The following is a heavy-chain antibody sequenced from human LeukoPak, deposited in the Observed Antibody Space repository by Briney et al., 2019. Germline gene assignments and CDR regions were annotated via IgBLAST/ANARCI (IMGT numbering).Heavy chain of an antibody. V-gene: IGHV5-51*01. D-gene: IGHD6-19*01. CDR3: ARHSPYTSGWPFDY. Sequence: GESLKISCKGSGYSFSNYWIGWVRQMPGKGLEWMGIIYLGDSDSRYSPSFQGQATISADKSISTAYLQWSSLEASDTAMYYCARHSPYTSGWPFDYWGQGTLVTVSS. CDR1: GYSFSNYW. J-gene: IGHJ4*02. CDR2: IYLGDSDS.